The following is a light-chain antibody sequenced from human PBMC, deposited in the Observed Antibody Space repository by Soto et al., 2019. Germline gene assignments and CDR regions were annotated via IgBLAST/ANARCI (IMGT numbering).Light chain of an antibody. V-gene: IGKV3-15*01. CDR2: GAS. CDR1: QSVSSN. Sequence: EIVMTPSPDTLSVSPVERVTLSCGASQSVSSNLAWYQQKPGQAPRLLIYGASTRATGVPARFSGSGSGTEFTLTISSLQSEDFAVYYCQQYRNWWTFGQGTKVDIK. CDR3: QQYRNWWT. J-gene: IGKJ1*01.